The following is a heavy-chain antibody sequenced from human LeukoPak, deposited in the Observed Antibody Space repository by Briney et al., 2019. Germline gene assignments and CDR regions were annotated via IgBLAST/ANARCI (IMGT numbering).Heavy chain of an antibody. CDR1: GFTFSSYS. D-gene: IGHD2-2*01. CDR3: ARLGIYCSSTSCYPHGMDV. CDR2: ISSSSSYI. Sequence: GGSLRLSCVASGFTFSSYSMNWVRQAPGKGLEWVSSISSSSSYIYYADSVKGRFTISRDNAKNSLYLQMNSLRAEDTAVYYCARLGIYCSSTSCYPHGMDVWGQGTTVTVSS. V-gene: IGHV3-21*01. J-gene: IGHJ6*02.